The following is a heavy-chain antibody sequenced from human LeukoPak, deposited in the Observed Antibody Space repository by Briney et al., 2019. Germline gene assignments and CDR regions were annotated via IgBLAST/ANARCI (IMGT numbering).Heavy chain of an antibody. Sequence: ASVKVSCTASGYTFTSYYMHWVRQAPGQGLEWMGVINPSGGSTSYAQTFQGRVTMTRDMSTSTVYLEMSSLRAEDTAGYYCARQSVVGATKLRLYYLDYWRQGTLVSVPS. CDR3: ARQSVVGATKLRLYYLDY. CDR1: GYTFTSYY. J-gene: IGHJ4*02. D-gene: IGHD1-26*01. V-gene: IGHV1-46*01. CDR2: INPSGGST.